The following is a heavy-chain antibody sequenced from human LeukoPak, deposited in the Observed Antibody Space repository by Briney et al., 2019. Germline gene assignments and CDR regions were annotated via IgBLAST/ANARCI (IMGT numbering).Heavy chain of an antibody. CDR1: GYTFTSYY. CDR2: INPSGGST. V-gene: IGHV1-46*01. D-gene: IGHD5-18*01. CDR3: AIPAMGSLFDY. J-gene: IGHJ4*02. Sequence: ASVKVSCKASGYTFTSYYMHWVRQAPGRGLEWMGIINPSGGSTSYAQKFQGRVTMTRDTSTSTVYMELSSLRSEDTAVYYCAIPAMGSLFDYWGQGTLVTVSS.